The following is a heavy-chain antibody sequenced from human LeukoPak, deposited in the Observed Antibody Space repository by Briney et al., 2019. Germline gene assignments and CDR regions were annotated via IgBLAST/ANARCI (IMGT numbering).Heavy chain of an antibody. V-gene: IGHV3-30*18. D-gene: IGHD2-2*01. CDR1: GFTFSSYG. CDR3: AKDWNKLLCGAIDY. Sequence: GGSLRLSCAASGFTFSSYGMHWVRQAPGKGLEWVAVISYDGSNKYYADSVKGRFTISRDNSKNTLYLQMNSLRAEDTAVYYCAKDWNKLLCGAIDYWGQGTLVTVSS. CDR2: ISYDGSNK. J-gene: IGHJ4*02.